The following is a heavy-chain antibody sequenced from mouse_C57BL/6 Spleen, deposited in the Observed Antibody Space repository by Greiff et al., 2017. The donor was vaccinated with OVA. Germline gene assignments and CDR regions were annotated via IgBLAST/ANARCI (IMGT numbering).Heavy chain of an antibody. V-gene: IGHV2-6*01. CDR1: GFSLTSYG. J-gene: IGHJ3*01. CDR2: IWGVGST. CDR3: ASDLGRGFAY. Sequence: QVQLKESGPGLVAPSQSLSITCTVSGFSLTSYGVDWVRQSPGKGLEWLGVIWGVGSTNYNSALKSRLSISKDNSKSQVFLKMNNLQTDDTAMYYCASDLGRGFAYWGQGTLVTVSA. D-gene: IGHD4-1*01.